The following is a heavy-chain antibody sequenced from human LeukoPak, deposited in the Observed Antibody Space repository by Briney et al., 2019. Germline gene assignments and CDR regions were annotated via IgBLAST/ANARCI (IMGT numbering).Heavy chain of an antibody. CDR3: ASVLKFWSGSLTYYYYYMDV. Sequence: SETLSLTCTVSGGSISSYYWSWIRQPAGKGLEWIGRIYTSGSTNYNPSLKSRGTMSLDTSKTQFSLKLSSVTAADTAVYYCASVLKFWSGSLTYYYYYMDVWGKGTTVTVSS. D-gene: IGHD3-3*01. CDR1: GGSISSYY. CDR2: IYTSGST. V-gene: IGHV4-4*07. J-gene: IGHJ6*03.